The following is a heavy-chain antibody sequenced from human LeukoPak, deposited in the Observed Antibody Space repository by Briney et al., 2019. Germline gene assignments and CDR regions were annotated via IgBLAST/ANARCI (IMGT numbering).Heavy chain of an antibody. D-gene: IGHD4-23*01. CDR1: GFTFSTYA. CDR2: ITSSGVTT. Sequence: PGGSLRLSCAASGFTFSTYAMGWVRQAPGKGLEWVSAITSSGVTTYYANSVKGRFTISRDNSKNTLYLQVNSLRAEDTAVYYCAKDKLTLDAFDVWGQGTMVTVSS. V-gene: IGHV3-23*01. CDR3: AKDKLTLDAFDV. J-gene: IGHJ3*01.